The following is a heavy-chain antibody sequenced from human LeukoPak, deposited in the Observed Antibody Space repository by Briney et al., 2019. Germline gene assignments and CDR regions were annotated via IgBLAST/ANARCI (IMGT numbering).Heavy chain of an antibody. J-gene: IGHJ4*02. V-gene: IGHV4-34*01. Sequence: SETLSLTCAVYGGSFSGYYWSWIRQPPGKGLEWIGEINHSGSTNYNPSLKSRVTISVDTSKNQFSLKLSSVTAADTAVYYCGGGIYSPNGFGYWGQGTLVTVSS. CDR2: INHSGST. CDR1: GGSFSGYY. D-gene: IGHD2-8*01. CDR3: GGGIYSPNGFGY.